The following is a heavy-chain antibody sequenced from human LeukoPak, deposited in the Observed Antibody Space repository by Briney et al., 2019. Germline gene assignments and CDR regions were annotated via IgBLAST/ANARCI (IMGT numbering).Heavy chain of an antibody. D-gene: IGHD2-2*01. CDR2: IHDSGIT. J-gene: IGHJ4*02. CDR3: ARDMTRPYFFDH. Sequence: PSETLSLTCTVSGGSISSYYWSWIRQPPGKGLEWIGYIHDSGITNYNLSLKNRVTMSVDTSKNQFSLKLRSVTPADTAVYYCARDMTRPYFFDHWGQGTLVTVSS. V-gene: IGHV4-59*01. CDR1: GGSISSYY.